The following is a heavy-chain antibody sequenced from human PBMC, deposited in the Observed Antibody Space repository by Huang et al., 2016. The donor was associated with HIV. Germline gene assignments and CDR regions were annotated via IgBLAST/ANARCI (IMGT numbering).Heavy chain of an antibody. D-gene: IGHD2-15*01. J-gene: IGHJ4*02. CDR2: ISYDGSSQ. CDR3: AKESRWFSDFDH. Sequence: QVHLVESGGGVVQPGGSLRLSCAASGFKLSGFGMHWVRQAPGKGLEGEAVISYDGSSQFYTDSVKGRFTSSRDNSDNTLSLQMKGLRPDDTAVYYCAKESRWFSDFDHWGQGVLVSVSS. CDR1: GFKLSGFG. V-gene: IGHV3-30*18.